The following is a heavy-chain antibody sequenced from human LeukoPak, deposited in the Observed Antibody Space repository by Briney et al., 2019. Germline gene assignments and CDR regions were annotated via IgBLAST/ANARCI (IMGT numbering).Heavy chain of an antibody. V-gene: IGHV1-2*02. CDR3: AKIGIGGSYSDFDS. J-gene: IGHJ4*02. CDR2: IDPRNGGT. Sequence: ASVKVSCKASGYTFTGYYTHWVRQAPGQGLEWMGWIDPRNGGTTYAQTFQGRVTMTRDTSISTAYMELSSLKFDDTAMYYCAKIGIGGSYSDFDSWGQGTLVTVSS. CDR1: GYTFTGYY. D-gene: IGHD1-26*01.